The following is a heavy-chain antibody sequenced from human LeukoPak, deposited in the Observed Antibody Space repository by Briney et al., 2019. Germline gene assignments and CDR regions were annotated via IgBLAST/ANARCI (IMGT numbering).Heavy chain of an antibody. CDR1: GGSFSGYY. V-gene: IGHV4-34*01. CDR3: ASIFGVVTNDY. J-gene: IGHJ4*02. CDR2: INHSGST. Sequence: TSETLSLTCVVYGGSFSGYYWSWIRQPPGKGLEWIGEINHSGSTNYNPSLKSRVTISVDTSKNQFSLKLSSVTAADTAVYYCASIFGVVTNDYWGQGTLVTVSS. D-gene: IGHD3-3*01.